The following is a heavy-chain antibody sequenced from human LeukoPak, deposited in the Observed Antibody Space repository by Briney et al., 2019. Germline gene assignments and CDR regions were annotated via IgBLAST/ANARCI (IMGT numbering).Heavy chain of an antibody. D-gene: IGHD4-11*01. Sequence: PGGSLRLSCTASGFTFSSYWMHWVRHVPGKGLVWVARINSDGGSTSYADSVKGRFTISRDNAKNSLYLQLNSLRAEDTAVYYCSRAQYLADDAFNIWGQGTMVTVSS. J-gene: IGHJ3*02. V-gene: IGHV3-74*01. CDR2: INSDGGST. CDR3: SRAQYLADDAFNI. CDR1: GFTFSSYW.